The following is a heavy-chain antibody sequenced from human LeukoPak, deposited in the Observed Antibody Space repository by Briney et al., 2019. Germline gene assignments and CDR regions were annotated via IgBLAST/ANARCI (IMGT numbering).Heavy chain of an antibody. D-gene: IGHD3-10*01. J-gene: IGHJ4*02. V-gene: IGHV1-46*01. CDR3: ARVTYYYGSGSYSGDLSVFDY. Sequence: GASVKVSCKAFGYTFTSNYMHWVRQAPGQGPEWMGVISPSGGSTTYAQKFQGRVTLTRDMSTSTDYLELSSLRSEDTAVYYCARVTYYYGSGSYSGDLSVFDYWGQGTLVTVSS. CDR2: ISPSGGST. CDR1: GYTFTSNY.